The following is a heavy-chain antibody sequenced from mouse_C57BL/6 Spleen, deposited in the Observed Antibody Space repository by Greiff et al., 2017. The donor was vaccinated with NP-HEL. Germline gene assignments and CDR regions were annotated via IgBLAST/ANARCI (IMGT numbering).Heavy chain of an antibody. CDR2: IYPNSGST. CDR1: GYTFTSYW. J-gene: IGHJ2*01. D-gene: IGHD1-1*01. V-gene: IGHV1-64*01. CDR3: ARSLTSSGSYFDD. Sequence: QVQLQQPGAELVKPGASVKLSCKASGYTFTSYWMHWVKQRPGQGLEWIGMIYPNSGSTNYNEKFKSKATLTVDKSSSTAYMQLSSLTSEDSAVYYCARSLTSSGSYFDDWGQGTTLTVSS.